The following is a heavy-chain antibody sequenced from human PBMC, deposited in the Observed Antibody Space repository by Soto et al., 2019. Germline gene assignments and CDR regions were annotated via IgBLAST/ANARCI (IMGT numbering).Heavy chain of an antibody. V-gene: IGHV1-46*01. CDR1: GYTFTNYY. CDR3: ARGPTALDP. Sequence: GASVKVSCKASGYTFTNYYMHWVRQAPGQGLEWMGVIHYSGATPTYAQKFQGRVTMARDTSTSTVYVELSSLTSEDTAVYYCARGPTALDPWGQGTLVTVSS. J-gene: IGHJ5*02. D-gene: IGHD4-17*01. CDR2: IHYSGATP.